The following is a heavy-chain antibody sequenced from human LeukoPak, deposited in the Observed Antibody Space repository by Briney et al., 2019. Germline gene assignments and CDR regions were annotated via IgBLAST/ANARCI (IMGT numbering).Heavy chain of an antibody. J-gene: IGHJ6*03. CDR1: GFTFDDYG. V-gene: IGHV3-20*01. D-gene: IGHD3-22*01. CDR2: INWNGDCT. Sequence: GGSLRLSCAASGFTFDDYGMSWVRQAPGKGLEWVSGINWNGDCTGYADSVKGRFTISRDNAKNSLYLQMNSLRAEDAALYHCARSVQGSGYLGGYYYYMDVWGKGTTVTISS. CDR3: ARSVQGSGYLGGYYYYMDV.